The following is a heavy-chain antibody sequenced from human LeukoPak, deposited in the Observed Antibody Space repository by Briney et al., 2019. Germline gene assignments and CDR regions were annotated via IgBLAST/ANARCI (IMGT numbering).Heavy chain of an antibody. V-gene: IGHV4-59*08. CDR1: SGSIGSYY. J-gene: IGHJ4*02. Sequence: PSETLSLTCTVSSGSIGSYYWSWIRQPPGKGLEWIGYIYYTGSTDYNPSLKSRVTISVDTSKNQISLKLSSVTAADTAVYYCARLVVSSWYHEVLLGRDYWGQGTLVTVSS. CDR3: ARLVVSSWYHEVLLGRDY. CDR2: IYYTGST. D-gene: IGHD6-13*01.